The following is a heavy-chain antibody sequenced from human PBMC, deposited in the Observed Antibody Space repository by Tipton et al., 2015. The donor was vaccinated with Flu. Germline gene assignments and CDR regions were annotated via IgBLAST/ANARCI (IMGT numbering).Heavy chain of an antibody. CDR3: AREDDSSGYYFTDY. J-gene: IGHJ4*02. CDR2: INSDGSST. D-gene: IGHD3-22*01. Sequence: SLRLSCAASGFTFSSYWMHWVRQAPGKGLVWVSRINSDGSSTSYADSVKGRFTISRDNAKNTLYLQMNSLRAEDTAVYYCAREDDSSGYYFTDYWGQGTLVTVSS. V-gene: IGHV3-74*01. CDR1: GFTFSSYW.